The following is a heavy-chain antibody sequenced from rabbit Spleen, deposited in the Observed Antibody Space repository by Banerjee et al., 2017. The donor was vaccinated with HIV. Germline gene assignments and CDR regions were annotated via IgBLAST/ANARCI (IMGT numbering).Heavy chain of an antibody. J-gene: IGHJ4*01. Sequence: QSLEESGGDLVKPGASLTLTCTASGFTLSSYWIYWVRQAPGKGLEWIACIAGGSGGTTYYASWAKGRFTISKTSSTTVTLQMTSLTVADTATYFCARDSAGREDFNLWGPGTLVTVS. CDR2: IAGGSGGTT. D-gene: IGHD4-2*01. CDR1: GFTLSSYW. CDR3: ARDSAGREDFNL. V-gene: IGHV1S40*01.